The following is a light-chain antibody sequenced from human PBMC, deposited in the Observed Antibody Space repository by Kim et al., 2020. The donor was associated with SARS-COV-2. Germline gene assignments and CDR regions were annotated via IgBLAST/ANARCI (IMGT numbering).Light chain of an antibody. CDR3: NSYTSTSTLL. CDR2: DVA. Sequence: GQSITSSCTGTSSDVSGYNFVSWYQQHPGKPPKLIIYDVANRPSGVSNRFSGSKSGNTTSLTISGLQAEDEADYYCNSYTSTSTLLFGGGTQLTVL. CDR1: SSDVSGYNF. V-gene: IGLV2-14*03. J-gene: IGLJ2*01.